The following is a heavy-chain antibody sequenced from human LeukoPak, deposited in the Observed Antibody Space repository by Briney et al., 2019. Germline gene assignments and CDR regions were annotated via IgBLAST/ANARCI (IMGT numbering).Heavy chain of an antibody. Sequence: GGSLRLSCAASGSSFSSYAMSWVRQAPGKGLEWVSGTSDRGDYTYYADSVKGRFTISRDSSKNTLFLQMNSLRAEDTALYFCARKAQYNGHYPLDYWGQGTLVTVSS. J-gene: IGHJ4*02. CDR1: GSSFSSYA. D-gene: IGHD1-7*01. V-gene: IGHV3-23*01. CDR3: ARKAQYNGHYPLDY. CDR2: TSDRGDYT.